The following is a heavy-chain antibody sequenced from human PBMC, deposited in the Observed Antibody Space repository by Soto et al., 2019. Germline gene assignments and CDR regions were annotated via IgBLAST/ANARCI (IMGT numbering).Heavy chain of an antibody. CDR2: ISYDGSNK. CDR1: GFTFSSYG. J-gene: IGHJ3*02. D-gene: IGHD3-22*01. Sequence: QVQLVESGGGEVQPGRSLRLSCAASGFTFSSYGMHWVRQAPGKGLEWVAVISYDGSNKYYADSVKGRFTISRDNSKNTLYLQMNSLRAEDTAVYYCANYYDSSGNAHAFDIWGQGTMVTVSS. V-gene: IGHV3-30*18. CDR3: ANYYDSSGNAHAFDI.